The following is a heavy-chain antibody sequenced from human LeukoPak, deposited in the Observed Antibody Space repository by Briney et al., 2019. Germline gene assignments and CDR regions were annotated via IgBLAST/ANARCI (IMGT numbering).Heavy chain of an antibody. CDR2: ISSSSSTI. V-gene: IGHV3-11*01. CDR1: GFTFSDHY. J-gene: IGHJ4*02. CDR3: ARDGSSWNFDY. Sequence: KPGGSLRLSCAASGFTFSDHYMSWIRQAPGKGLEWVSYISSSSSTIFYADSVKGRFTISRDNAKKSLYLQMNSLRAEDTAVYYCARDGSSWNFDYWGQGSLVTVTS. D-gene: IGHD6-13*01.